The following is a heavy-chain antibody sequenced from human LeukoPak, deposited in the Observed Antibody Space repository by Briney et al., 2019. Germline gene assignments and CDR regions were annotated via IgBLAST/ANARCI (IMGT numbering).Heavy chain of an antibody. CDR1: GGTFSSYA. CDR2: IIPIFGTA. J-gene: IGHJ4*02. Sequence: SVKVSCKASGGTFSSYAISWVRQAPGQGLEWMGGIIPIFGTANYAQKFQGRVTITTDESTSTAYMELSSLRSEDTAVYYCARVSRQGAMIDYWGQGTLVTVSS. CDR3: ARVSRQGAMIDY. D-gene: IGHD1-26*01. V-gene: IGHV1-69*05.